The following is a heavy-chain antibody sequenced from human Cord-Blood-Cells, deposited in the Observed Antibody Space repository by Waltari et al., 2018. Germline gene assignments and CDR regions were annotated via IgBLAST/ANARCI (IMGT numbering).Heavy chain of an antibody. Sequence: EVQLVESGGGVVQPGGSLRLSCAASGFSFSSSWMRWVRQAPGKGLEWVANKKQDGSEKYYVDSVKGRFTISRDNAKNSLYLQMNSLRAEDTAVYYCARDYSQLGDAFDIWGQGTMVTVSS. D-gene: IGHD6-13*01. V-gene: IGHV3-7*01. J-gene: IGHJ3*02. CDR2: KKQDGSEK. CDR3: ARDYSQLGDAFDI. CDR1: GFSFSSSW.